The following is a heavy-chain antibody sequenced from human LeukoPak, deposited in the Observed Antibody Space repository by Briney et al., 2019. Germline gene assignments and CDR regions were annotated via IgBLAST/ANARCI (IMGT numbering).Heavy chain of an antibody. J-gene: IGHJ4*02. CDR2: ISGGGDGI. D-gene: IGHD3-10*01. V-gene: IGHV3-23*01. Sequence: PGGSLRLSCAASGFTFSSYSMSWVRQAPGKGLEWVSVISGGGDGIYYADSVRGRFTISRDNSRNTVYLQMSSLRAEDTAVYYCARWETMERGDYWGQGTLVTVSS. CDR3: ARWETMERGDY. CDR1: GFTFSSYS.